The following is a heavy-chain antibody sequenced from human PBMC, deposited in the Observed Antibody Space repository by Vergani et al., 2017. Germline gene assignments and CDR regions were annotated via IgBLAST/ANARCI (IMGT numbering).Heavy chain of an antibody. Sequence: EVQLVESGGGLVQPGGSLRLSCAASGFTFSSYAMTWVRQAPGKGLEWVSAISGSGGSTYYADSVKGRFTISRDNAKNSLYLQMNSLRAEDTAVYYCARAYRGDRLRWYSPGAFDIWGQGTMVTVSS. CDR2: ISGSGGST. CDR3: ARAYRGDRLRWYSPGAFDI. V-gene: IGHV3-23*04. J-gene: IGHJ3*02. D-gene: IGHD4-23*01. CDR1: GFTFSSYA.